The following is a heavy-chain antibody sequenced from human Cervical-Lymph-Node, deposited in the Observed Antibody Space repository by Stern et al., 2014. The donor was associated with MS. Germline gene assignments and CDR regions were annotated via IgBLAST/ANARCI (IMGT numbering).Heavy chain of an antibody. CDR3: ARVIVGATSFYHYYHGMDV. D-gene: IGHD1-26*01. V-gene: IGHV2-26*01. J-gene: IGHJ6*02. Sequence: QVTLKESGPVLVKPTETLTLTCTVSGFSLSSPTMGVSWIRQPPGKALEWLAHIFSNDEKFYTPSLKSRLTISKDTSKSQVVLSLTSVDPVDTATYFCARVIVGATSFYHYYHGMDVWGQGTAVTVSS. CDR2: IFSNDEK. CDR1: GFSLSSPTMG.